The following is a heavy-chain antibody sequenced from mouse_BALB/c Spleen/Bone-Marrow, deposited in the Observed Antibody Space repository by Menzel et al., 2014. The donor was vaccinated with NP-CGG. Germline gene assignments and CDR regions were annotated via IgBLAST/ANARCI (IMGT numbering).Heavy chain of an antibody. J-gene: IGHJ3*01. D-gene: IGHD2-1*01. CDR2: INPDSSTI. V-gene: IGHV4-1*02. CDR1: GFDFSRYW. Sequence: EVQLQQSGGGLVQPGGSLKLSCAASGFDFSRYWMSWVRQAPGKGLEWIGEINPDSSTINYTPSLKDKFITSRDNAKNTLYLQMSKVRSEDTALYYCARLGNYGWFAYWGQGTLVTVSA. CDR3: ARLGNYGWFAY.